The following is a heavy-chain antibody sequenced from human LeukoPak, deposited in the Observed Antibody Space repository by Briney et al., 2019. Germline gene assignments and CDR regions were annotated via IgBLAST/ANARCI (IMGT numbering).Heavy chain of an antibody. CDR2: MSYDGSNK. CDR3: AKDWHTVTSFDY. J-gene: IGHJ4*02. CDR1: GFTFSNYG. Sequence: GGSLRLSCAASGFTFSNYGMHWVRQAPGKGLEWVAVMSYDGSNKYYADSVKGRFTISRDNSKNTLYLQMNSLRAEDTAVYYCAKDWHTVTSFDYWGQGTLVTVSS. D-gene: IGHD4-17*01. V-gene: IGHV3-30*18.